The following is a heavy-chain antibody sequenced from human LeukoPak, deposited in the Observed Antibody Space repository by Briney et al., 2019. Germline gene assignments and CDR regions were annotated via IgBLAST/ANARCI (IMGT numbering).Heavy chain of an antibody. D-gene: IGHD3-9*01. J-gene: IGHJ4*02. Sequence: GGSLRLSCVASGFTFSDCAMSWVRQAPGKGLEWVSVISGGGGSTFYLDSVKGRFSISRDNSINTVYLQMNSLRSEDTAVYYCTKGDEYFDWSNIDYWGQGSRVTVSP. V-gene: IGHV3-23*01. CDR3: TKGDEYFDWSNIDY. CDR2: ISGGGGST. CDR1: GFTFSDCA.